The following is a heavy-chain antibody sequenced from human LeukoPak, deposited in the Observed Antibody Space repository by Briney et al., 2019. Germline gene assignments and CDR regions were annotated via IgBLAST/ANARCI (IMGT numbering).Heavy chain of an antibody. CDR1: GGSISSFY. CDR2: VYSCGPT. CDR3: AIRSLKSSWHSLDY. Sequence: SETLTLTCSVSGGSISSFYWSWIRRSPGKALEGIGWVYSCGPTNYNPSLKRRLPISGDTHKHQFSLKLSSETAADAAVYYCAIRSLKSSWHSLDYWGQGALVSVSS. J-gene: IGHJ4*02. V-gene: IGHV4-59*13. D-gene: IGHD6-13*01.